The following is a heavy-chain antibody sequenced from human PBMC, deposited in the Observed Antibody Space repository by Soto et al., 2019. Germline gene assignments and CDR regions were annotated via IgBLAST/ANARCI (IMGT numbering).Heavy chain of an antibody. Sequence: SETLSLTCTVSGGSISSYYWSWIRQPPGKGLEWIGYIYYSGSTNYNPSLKSRVTISVGTSKNQFSLKLSSVTAADTAVYYCARGTVLRHLLGLPTHPPAEFDYCRQGTLVTVSS. V-gene: IGHV4-59*01. CDR1: GGSISSYY. CDR3: ARGTVLRHLLGLPTHPPAEFDY. CDR2: IYYSGST. J-gene: IGHJ4*02. D-gene: IGHD3-9*01.